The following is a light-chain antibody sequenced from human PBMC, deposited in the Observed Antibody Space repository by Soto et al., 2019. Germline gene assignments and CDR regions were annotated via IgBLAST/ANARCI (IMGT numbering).Light chain of an antibody. V-gene: IGKV1-9*01. CDR2: GAS. CDR3: QQLNDYPIT. Sequence: IQLTQSPSSLSASLGDRVTITCRASQGINNHLAWYQQKPGKAPKLLINGASTLQSGVPSRFSGSGFGTDFTLTISSLQPEDFANYYCQQLNDYPITFGKGTRLEI. CDR1: QGINNH. J-gene: IGKJ5*01.